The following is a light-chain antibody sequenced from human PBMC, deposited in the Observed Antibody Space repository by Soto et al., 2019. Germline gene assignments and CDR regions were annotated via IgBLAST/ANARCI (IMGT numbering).Light chain of an antibody. CDR3: QNYNSYPWT. Sequence: DIQMTQSPSTLSASVGDRVTITCRASQNIDRWLAWYQQKPGKAPNLLIYGASNLESGVPSRFSGSGSGTEFTLTISSLRPDDFATYYCQNYNSYPWTFGQGTNVEIK. J-gene: IGKJ1*01. V-gene: IGKV1-5*03. CDR1: QNIDRW. CDR2: GAS.